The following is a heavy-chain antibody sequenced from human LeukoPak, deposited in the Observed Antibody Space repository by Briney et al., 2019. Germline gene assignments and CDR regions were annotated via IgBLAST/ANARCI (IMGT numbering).Heavy chain of an antibody. D-gene: IGHD1-26*01. CDR1: GVSISSYY. CDR2: IYYSGST. J-gene: IGHJ5*02. CDR3: ARDAVGSNWFDP. V-gene: IGHV4-59*01. Sequence: SETLSLTCTVSGVSISSYYWSWIRQPPGKGLEWIGYIYYSGSTNYNPSLKSRVTISVDTSKNQFSLKLSSVTAADTAVYYCARDAVGSNWFDPWGQGTLVTVSS.